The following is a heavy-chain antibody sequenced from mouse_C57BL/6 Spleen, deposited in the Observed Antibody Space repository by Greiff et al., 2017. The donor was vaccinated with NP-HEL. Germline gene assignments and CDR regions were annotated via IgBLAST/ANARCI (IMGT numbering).Heavy chain of an antibody. Sequence: VQLQQSGPELVKPGASVKMSCKASGYTFTDYNMHWVKQSHGKSLEWIGYINPNNGGTSYNQKFKGKATLTVNKSSSTAYMELRSLTSEDSAVYYCARERALPYYFDYWGQGTTLTVSS. V-gene: IGHV1-22*01. CDR3: ARERALPYYFDY. CDR1: GYTFTDYN. J-gene: IGHJ2*01. D-gene: IGHD3-3*01. CDR2: INPNNGGT.